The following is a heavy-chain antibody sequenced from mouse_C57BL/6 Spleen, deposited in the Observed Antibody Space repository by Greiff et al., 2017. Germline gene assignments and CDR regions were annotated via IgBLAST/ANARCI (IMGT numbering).Heavy chain of an antibody. CDR3: AREGVGGTWFAY. Sequence: QVQLQQSGAELVKPGASVKISCKASGYAFSSYWMNWVKQRPGKGLEWIGQIYPGDGDTNYNGKFKGKATLTADKSSSTAYMQLSSLISEDSAVYFCAREGVGGTWFAYWGQGTLVTVSA. J-gene: IGHJ3*01. V-gene: IGHV1-80*01. CDR2: IYPGDGDT. CDR1: GYAFSSYW.